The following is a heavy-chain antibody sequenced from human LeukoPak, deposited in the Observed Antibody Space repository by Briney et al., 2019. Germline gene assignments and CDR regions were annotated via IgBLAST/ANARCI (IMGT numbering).Heavy chain of an antibody. Sequence: ASVKVSCKASGYTFTSYYMHWVRQAPGQGLEWMGINNPSGGSTSYAQKFQGRVTMTRDTSTSTAYMELSSLRSEDTAVYYCARDSRTTVTTNHYYFDYWGQGTLVTVSS. J-gene: IGHJ4*02. CDR2: NNPSGGST. CDR3: ARDSRTTVTTNHYYFDY. V-gene: IGHV1-46*01. D-gene: IGHD4-17*01. CDR1: GYTFTSYY.